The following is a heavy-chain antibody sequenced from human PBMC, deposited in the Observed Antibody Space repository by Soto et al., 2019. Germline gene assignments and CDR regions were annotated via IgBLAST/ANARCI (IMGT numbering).Heavy chain of an antibody. CDR1: GGSISSSSYY. D-gene: IGHD3-10*01. V-gene: IGHV4-39*02. Sequence: PSETLSLTCTVSGGSISSSSYYWGWIRQPPGKGLEWIGSIYYSGSTYYNPSLKSRVTISVDRSKNQFSLKLSSVTAADTAVYYCARESFTMVRGVIIRAGYYYYGMDVWGQGTTVTVSS. J-gene: IGHJ6*02. CDR3: ARESFTMVRGVIIRAGYYYYGMDV. CDR2: IYYSGST.